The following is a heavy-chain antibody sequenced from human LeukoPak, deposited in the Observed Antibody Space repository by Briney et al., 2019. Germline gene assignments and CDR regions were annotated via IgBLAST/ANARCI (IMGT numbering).Heavy chain of an antibody. D-gene: IGHD2-2*01. J-gene: IGHJ5*02. CDR2: IIPILGIA. V-gene: IGHV1-69*02. CDR1: GGTFSSYT. Sequence: SVKVSCKASGGTFSSYTISWVRQAPGQGLEWMGRIIPILGIANYAQKFQGRVTITADKSTSTAYMELSSPRSEDTAVYYCARVATLGYCSSTSCYWFDPWGQGTLVTVSS. CDR3: ARVATLGYCSSTSCYWFDP.